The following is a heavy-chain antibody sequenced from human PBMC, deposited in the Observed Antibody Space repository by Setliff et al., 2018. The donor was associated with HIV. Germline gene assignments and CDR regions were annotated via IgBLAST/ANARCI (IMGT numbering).Heavy chain of an antibody. Sequence: SVKVSCKASGGTSSTHAMNWVRQAPGRGLEWMGQIISVLEITDYAQKFQGRVTMTADESTSTFYLELSGLRSDDTAVYYCAGPRGDEAFDIWGQGTKVTVSS. CDR2: IISVLEIT. CDR1: GGTSSTHA. D-gene: IGHD3-10*01. CDR3: AGPRGDEAFDI. J-gene: IGHJ3*02. V-gene: IGHV1-69*10.